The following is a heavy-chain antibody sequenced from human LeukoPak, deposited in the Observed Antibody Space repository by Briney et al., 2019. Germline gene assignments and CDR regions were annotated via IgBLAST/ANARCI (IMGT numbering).Heavy chain of an antibody. CDR2: ISSSSSTI. V-gene: IGHV3-48*04. D-gene: IGHD1-26*01. CDR3: ARDLSPTELDY. Sequence: GGSLRLSCAASGFTFSSYSMNWVRQAPGKGLEWVSYISSSSSTIYYADSVKGRFTISRDNAKNSLYLQMNSLRAEDTAVYYCARDLSPTELDYWGQGTLVTVSS. J-gene: IGHJ4*02. CDR1: GFTFSSYS.